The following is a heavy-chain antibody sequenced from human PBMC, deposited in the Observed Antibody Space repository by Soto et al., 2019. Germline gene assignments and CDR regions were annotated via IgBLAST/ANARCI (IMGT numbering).Heavy chain of an antibody. D-gene: IGHD1-20*01. CDR2: IRPDNGNR. Sequence: ASVKVSCKTSGYTFSTSGISWVRQAPGQGLGWVGWIRPDNGNRKSAQRLQGRVTLTTDTSASTAYMELRSLTSEDPAMYYCARDTESNRYNDWGQGTLVTVSS. CDR1: GYTFSTSG. V-gene: IGHV1-18*01. J-gene: IGHJ1*01. CDR3: ARDTESNRYND.